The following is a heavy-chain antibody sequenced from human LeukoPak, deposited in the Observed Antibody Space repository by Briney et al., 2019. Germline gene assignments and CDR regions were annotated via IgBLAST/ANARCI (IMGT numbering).Heavy chain of an antibody. CDR3: ARVRYYYGSRSYGDY. CDR2: INHSGST. D-gene: IGHD3-10*01. J-gene: IGHJ4*02. V-gene: IGHV4-39*07. CDR1: GDSISSSSSY. Sequence: SETLSLTCTVSGDSISSSSSYWGWIRQPPGKGLEWIGEINHSGSTNYNPSLKSRVTISVDTSKNQFSLKLSSVTAADTAVYYCARVRYYYGSRSYGDYWGQGTLVTASS.